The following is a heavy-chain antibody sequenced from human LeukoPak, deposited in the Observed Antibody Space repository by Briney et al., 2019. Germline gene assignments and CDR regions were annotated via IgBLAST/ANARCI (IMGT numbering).Heavy chain of an antibody. J-gene: IGHJ4*02. V-gene: IGHV1-18*01. Sequence: ASVKVSCKASGYTFTSYGISWVRQAPGQGLEWMGWISAYNGNTNYAQKLQGRVTMTTDTSTSTAYMELRRLRSDDTAVYYCARCLKGPSGGSCYGDYWGQGTLVTVSS. CDR2: ISAYNGNT. CDR1: GYTFTSYG. D-gene: IGHD2-15*01. CDR3: ARCLKGPSGGSCYGDY.